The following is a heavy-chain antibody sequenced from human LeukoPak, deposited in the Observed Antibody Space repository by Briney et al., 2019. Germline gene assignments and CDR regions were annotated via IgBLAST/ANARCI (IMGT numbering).Heavy chain of an antibody. D-gene: IGHD3/OR15-3a*01. CDR1: GFTFSDYY. J-gene: IGHJ4*02. Sequence: RGSLRLSCAASGFTFSDYYMSWIRQAPGKGLEWVSYITSSGSTIYYADSVKGRFTVSRDNAKNSLYLQMNSLRAEDTAVYYCARDRLRIFGLVTYMFDYWGQGTLVTVSS. CDR3: ARDRLRIFGLVTYMFDY. V-gene: IGHV3-11*01. CDR2: ITSSGSTI.